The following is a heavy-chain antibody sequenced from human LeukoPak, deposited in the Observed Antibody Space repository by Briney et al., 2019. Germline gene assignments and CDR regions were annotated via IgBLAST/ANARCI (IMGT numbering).Heavy chain of an antibody. CDR3: ASQYYYDSSGYYYNSTDY. J-gene: IGHJ4*02. D-gene: IGHD3-22*01. V-gene: IGHV3-21*01. CDR1: GFTFSSYS. Sequence: GGSLRLSCAASGFTFSSYSMNWVRQAPGQGLEWVSSISSSSTYIYYADSVKGRFTISRDNAKNSLYLQMNSLRAEDTAVYYCASQYYYDSSGYYYNSTDYWGQGTLVTVSS. CDR2: ISSSSTYI.